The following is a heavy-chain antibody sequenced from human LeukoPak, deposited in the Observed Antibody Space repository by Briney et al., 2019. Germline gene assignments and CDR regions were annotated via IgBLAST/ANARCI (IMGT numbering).Heavy chain of an antibody. D-gene: IGHD1-26*01. V-gene: IGHV4-4*09. J-gene: IGHJ4*02. CDR3: AAGPWELDF. CDR2: IYNGGNT. CDR1: GVSINTYY. Sequence: PSETLSLTCTVSGVSINTYYASWIRQAPGKGLEFIGFIYNGGNTNYNPSLKSRATISVDTSNNQCSLRLTSVPAADTAMYYCAAGPWELDFWGQGTLVTISS.